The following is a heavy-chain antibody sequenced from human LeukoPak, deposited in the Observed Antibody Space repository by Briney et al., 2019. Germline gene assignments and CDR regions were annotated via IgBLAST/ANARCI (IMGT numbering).Heavy chain of an antibody. Sequence: GGSLRLSCAASGFTFSAYAMTWVRQAPGKGLEWVSAISGGADYIYYTDSVKGRFTTSRDTSKNTLFLQMSSLRAEDTAIYYCAKNRGTGLAFYDYWGQGIQVTVSS. J-gene: IGHJ4*02. CDR1: GFTFSAYA. CDR3: AKNRGTGLAFYDY. D-gene: IGHD1-1*01. V-gene: IGHV3-23*01. CDR2: ISGGADYI.